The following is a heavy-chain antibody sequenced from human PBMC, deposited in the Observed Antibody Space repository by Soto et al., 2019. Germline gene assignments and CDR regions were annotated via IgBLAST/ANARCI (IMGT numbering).Heavy chain of an antibody. J-gene: IGHJ4*02. V-gene: IGHV4-31*03. D-gene: IGHD1-26*01. CDR1: GGSISSGGYY. CDR3: ATVNLVGAAYYFDY. CDR2: IYYSGST. Sequence: PSETLSLTCTVSGGSISSGGYYWSWIRQHPGKGLEWIGYIYYSGSTYYNPSLKSRVTISVDTSKNQFSLKLSSVTAADTAVYYCATVNLVGAAYYFDYWGPGTLVTVSS.